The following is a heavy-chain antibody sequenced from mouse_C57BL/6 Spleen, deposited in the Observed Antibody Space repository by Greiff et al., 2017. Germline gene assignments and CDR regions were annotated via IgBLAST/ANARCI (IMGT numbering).Heavy chain of an antibody. CDR3: ARWAGNCFDY. CDR1: GFTFTSYC. V-gene: IGHV5-6*01. CDR2: ISRGGSYT. J-gene: IGHJ2*01. Sequence: EVKLVESGGDLMKPGGSLKLSCAASGFTFTSYCMSWVRQTPDKRLEWVANISRGGSYTYYPDSVKGRFTISRDKAKNTLYLQMSSLKSEDTAMCACARWAGNCFDYWGQGTTLTVSS.